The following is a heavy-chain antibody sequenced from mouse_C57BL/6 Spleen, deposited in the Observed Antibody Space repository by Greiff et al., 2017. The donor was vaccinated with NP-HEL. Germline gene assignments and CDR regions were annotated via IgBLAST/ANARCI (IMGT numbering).Heavy chain of an antibody. D-gene: IGHD1-1*01. CDR2: IDPSDSST. V-gene: IGHV1-69*01. Sequence: QVQLQQPGAELVMPGASVKLSCKASGYTFTSYWMHWVKQRPGQGLEWIGEIDPSDSSTNYNQKFKGKSTLTVDKSSSTAYMQLSSLTYEDSAVYYCASYYYGDGYDYECWGQGTTLTVSS. J-gene: IGHJ2*01. CDR1: GYTFTSYW. CDR3: ASYYYGDGYDYEC.